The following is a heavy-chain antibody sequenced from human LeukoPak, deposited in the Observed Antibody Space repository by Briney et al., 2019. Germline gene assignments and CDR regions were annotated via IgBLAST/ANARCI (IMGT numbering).Heavy chain of an antibody. D-gene: IGHD4-17*01. J-gene: IGHJ6*04. CDR2: ISGSGGST. CDR3: AKKDGDYAYYYYYGMDV. Sequence: GGSLRLSCAASGFIFGSYEMNWVRQAPGKGLEWVSAISGSGGSTYYADSVKGRFTISRDNSKNTLYLQMNSLRAEDTAVYYCAKKDGDYAYYYYYGMDVWGKGTTVTVSS. CDR1: GFIFGSYE. V-gene: IGHV3-23*01.